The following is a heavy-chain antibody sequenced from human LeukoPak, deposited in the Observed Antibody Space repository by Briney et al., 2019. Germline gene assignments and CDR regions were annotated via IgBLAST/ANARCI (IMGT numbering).Heavy chain of an antibody. J-gene: IGHJ4*02. CDR1: GFTFSIYA. V-gene: IGHV3-30-3*01. Sequence: GGSLRLSCAASGFTFSIYAMYWVRQAPGKGLEWVAVISYGGSNKYYADSVKGRFTISRDNSENTLYLQMNSLRAEDTAVYYCARGSGSYPPGYWGQGTLVTVSS. CDR2: ISYGGSNK. CDR3: ARGSGSYPPGY. D-gene: IGHD1-26*01.